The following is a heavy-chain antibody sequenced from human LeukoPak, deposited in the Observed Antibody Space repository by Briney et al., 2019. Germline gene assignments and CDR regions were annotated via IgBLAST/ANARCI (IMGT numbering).Heavy chain of an antibody. CDR3: AKGSGYEHNYYYYYLDV. CDR2: IRYDGSHK. CDR1: GFTFDNYG. V-gene: IGHV3-30*02. J-gene: IGHJ6*03. D-gene: IGHD5-12*01. Sequence: PGGSLRLSCAASGFTFDNYGMHWVPQPPGRGLEGVAFIRYDGSHKYYADSLMGRFTISRDNSKNTLYLKMNSLGAEDTAVYYCAKGSGYEHNYYYYYLDVWGKGTTVTISS.